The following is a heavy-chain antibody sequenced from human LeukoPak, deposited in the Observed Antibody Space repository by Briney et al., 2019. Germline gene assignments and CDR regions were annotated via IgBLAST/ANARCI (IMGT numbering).Heavy chain of an antibody. D-gene: IGHD3-10*01. CDR3: ARGAVGYYGPSPFNY. Sequence: PSETLSLTCTVSGGSISNYFWNWIRQPPGKGLEWIGNVYYSGSIKYNPSLKSRVTISVDTSRSLFSLNLSSVTAADTAVYYCARGAVGYYGPSPFNYWGQGTLVTVSP. CDR1: GGSISNYF. CDR2: VYYSGSI. J-gene: IGHJ4*02. V-gene: IGHV4-59*08.